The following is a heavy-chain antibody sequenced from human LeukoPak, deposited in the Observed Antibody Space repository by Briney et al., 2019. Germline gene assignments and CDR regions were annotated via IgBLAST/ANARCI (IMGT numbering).Heavy chain of an antibody. CDR2: ICTSGST. CDR3: ARDRGGAVAGGYYYYYYMDV. CDR1: GGSISSYY. D-gene: IGHD6-19*01. V-gene: IGHV4-4*07. J-gene: IGHJ6*03. Sequence: SETLSLTCTVSGGSISSYYWSWIRQPAGKGLEWIGRICTSGSTNYNPSLKSRVTMSVDTSKNQFSLKLSSVTAADTAVYYCARDRGGAVAGGYYYYYYMDVWGKGTTVTVSS.